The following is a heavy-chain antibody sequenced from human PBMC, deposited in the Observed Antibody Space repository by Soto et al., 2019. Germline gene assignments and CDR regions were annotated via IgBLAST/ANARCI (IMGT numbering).Heavy chain of an antibody. D-gene: IGHD4-17*01. CDR2: ISSSGSTS. V-gene: IGHV3-23*01. CDR1: GFTFNRYA. J-gene: IGHJ4*02. Sequence: GGSLRLSCAASGFTFNRYAMSWVRQAPGKGLEWVSTISSSGSTSYHADSVKGRFTISRDNSKNTLYLQLNSLRAEDTAVYYCAVFPIYDYGNDDDSWGQGTLVTVSS. CDR3: AVFPIYDYGNDDDS.